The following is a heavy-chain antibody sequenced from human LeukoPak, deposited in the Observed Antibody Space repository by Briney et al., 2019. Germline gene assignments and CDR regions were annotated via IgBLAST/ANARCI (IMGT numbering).Heavy chain of an antibody. D-gene: IGHD3-10*01. J-gene: IGHJ4*02. V-gene: IGHV3-21*01. CDR3: ARSHRGVKSGFDY. CDR2: ISSSSSYI. CDR1: GFTLSSYS. Sequence: PGGSLRLSCAASGFTLSSYSMNWVRQAPGKGLEWVSSISSSSSYIYYADSVKGRFTISRDNAKNSLYLQMNSLRAEDTAVYYCARSHRGVKSGFDYWGQGTLVTVSS.